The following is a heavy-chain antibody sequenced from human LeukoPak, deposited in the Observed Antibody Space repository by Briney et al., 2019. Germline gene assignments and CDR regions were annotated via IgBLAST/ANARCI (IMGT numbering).Heavy chain of an antibody. V-gene: IGHV4-34*01. CDR2: INHSGST. J-gene: IGHJ4*02. CDR1: GGSFSGYY. D-gene: IGHD6-13*01. Sequence: SETLSVTCAVYGGSFSGYYWSWIRQPPGKGLEWIGEINHSGSTNYNPSLKSRVTISVDTSKNQFSLKLSSVTAADTAVYYCARAAGIAAAGTENYYFDYWGQGTLVTVSS. CDR3: ARAAGIAAAGTENYYFDY.